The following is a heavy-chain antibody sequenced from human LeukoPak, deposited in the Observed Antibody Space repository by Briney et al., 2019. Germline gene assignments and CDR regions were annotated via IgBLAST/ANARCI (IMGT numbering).Heavy chain of an antibody. D-gene: IGHD3-9*01. V-gene: IGHV3-9*01. CDR1: GFTFDDYA. CDR3: AKANYDILTGYPYYFDC. J-gene: IGHJ4*02. Sequence: GGSLRLSCAASGFTFDDYAMHWVRQAPGKGLEWVSGISWNSGSIGYADSVKGRFTISRDNAKNSLYLQMNSLRAEDTALYYCAKANYDILTGYPYYFDCWGQGTLVTVSS. CDR2: ISWNSGSI.